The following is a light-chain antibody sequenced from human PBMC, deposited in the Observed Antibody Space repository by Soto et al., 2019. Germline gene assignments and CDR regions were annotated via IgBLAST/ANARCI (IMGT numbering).Light chain of an antibody. CDR3: QHYNNLPLT. V-gene: IGKV3-15*01. J-gene: IGKJ4*01. CDR1: PSVSSN. CDR2: GAS. Sequence: EIVLTQSPATLSVSPGERATLSCRASPSVSSNLAWYQQKPGQAPRLLIYGASSRAPGIPARFSGSGSGTEFTLTISSLQSEDFAVYYCQHYNNLPLTFGGGAKVEIK.